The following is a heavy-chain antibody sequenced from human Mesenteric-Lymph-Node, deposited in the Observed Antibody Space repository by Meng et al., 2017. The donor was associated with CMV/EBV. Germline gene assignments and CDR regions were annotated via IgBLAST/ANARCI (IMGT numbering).Heavy chain of an antibody. V-gene: IGHV3-21*01. CDR2: ISSTTDYI. J-gene: IGHJ4*01. CDR3: ASLATYYFDY. Sequence: GGSLRLSCAASGFTFSTYSMTWVRQAPGKGLEWVSSISSTTDYIYYADSVKGRFTISRDNANNSLSLQMNSLRAEDTAVYYCASLATYYFDYWGQGALVTVSS. CDR1: GFTFSTYS. D-gene: IGHD3-16*01.